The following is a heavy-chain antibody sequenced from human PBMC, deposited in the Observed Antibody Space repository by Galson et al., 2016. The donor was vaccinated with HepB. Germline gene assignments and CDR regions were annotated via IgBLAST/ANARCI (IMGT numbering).Heavy chain of an antibody. V-gene: IGHV4-4*02. CDR1: GDSIITXXX. J-gene: IGHJ5*02. CDR3: SKGERALGLAS. D-gene: IGHD3-3*02. CDR2: XXHTGXX. Sequence: LSLTCTVSGDSIITXXXWNXXXQAXXKGLXXIGXXXHTGXXKXXPSLXXRVTMSVDSSNNQFFXRLNSLTAADTAMXYCSKGERALGLASWGQGTLLTVSA.